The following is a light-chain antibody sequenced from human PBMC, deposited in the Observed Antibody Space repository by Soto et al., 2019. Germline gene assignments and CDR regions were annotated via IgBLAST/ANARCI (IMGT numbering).Light chain of an antibody. CDR2: LDRSGSY. Sequence: QSVLTQSSSASASLGSSVKLTCILSSGHSTYIIAWHQQQPGKAPRFLMTLDRSGSYNRGSGVPDRFYGSRSGADRYLTISNLQFEDEGDYYCETWYSNTPKVFGGGTKLTVL. CDR3: ETWYSNTPKV. J-gene: IGLJ3*02. CDR1: SGHSTYI. V-gene: IGLV4-60*02.